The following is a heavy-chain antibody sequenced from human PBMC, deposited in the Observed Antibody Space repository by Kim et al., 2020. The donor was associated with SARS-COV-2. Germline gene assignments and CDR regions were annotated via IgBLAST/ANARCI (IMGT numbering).Heavy chain of an antibody. CDR3: ASRLLEEVRGVLDP. Sequence: GGSLRLSCAASGFTFSSYWMHWVRQAPGKGLVWVSRINSDGSSTSYADSVKGRFTISRDNAKNTLYLQMNSLRAEDTAVYYCASRLLEEVRGVLDPWGQGTLVTVSS. D-gene: IGHD3-10*01. CDR2: INSDGSST. J-gene: IGHJ5*02. V-gene: IGHV3-74*01. CDR1: GFTFSSYW.